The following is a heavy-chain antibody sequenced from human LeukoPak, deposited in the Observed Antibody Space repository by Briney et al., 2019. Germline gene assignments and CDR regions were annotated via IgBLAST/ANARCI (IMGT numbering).Heavy chain of an antibody. CDR1: GYTFTSYG. V-gene: IGHV1-18*04. CDR3: ARDASYSSGAWDWFDP. Sequence: AAVKVSCKASGYTFTSYGISWVRQAPGQGLEWMGWISAYNGNTNYAQKLQGRVTMTTDTSTSTAYMELRSLRSDVTAVYYCARDASYSSGAWDWFDPWGQGTLVTVSS. D-gene: IGHD6-19*01. J-gene: IGHJ5*02. CDR2: ISAYNGNT.